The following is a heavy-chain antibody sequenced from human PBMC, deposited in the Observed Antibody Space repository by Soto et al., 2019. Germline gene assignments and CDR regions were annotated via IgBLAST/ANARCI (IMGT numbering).Heavy chain of an antibody. CDR1: EFTFSPYG. Sequence: QVQLVESGGGVVQPGGSLRLSCAASEFTFSPYGMHWVRQAPGKGLEWVAVILYDGNNEYYADSVKGRFTISRDNSQNTFYLQMNSLRAEDTAVYYCAHDADYEDYWGQGTLVTVSS. CDR3: AHDADYEDY. J-gene: IGHJ4*02. D-gene: IGHD4-17*01. V-gene: IGHV3-30*03. CDR2: ILYDGNNE.